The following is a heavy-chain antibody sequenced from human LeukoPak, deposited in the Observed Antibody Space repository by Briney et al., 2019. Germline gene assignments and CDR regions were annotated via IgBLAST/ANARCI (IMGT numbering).Heavy chain of an antibody. CDR1: GFNFIDNS. CDR3: ARGYCSGTSCYMFAS. V-gene: IGHV3-21*01. J-gene: IGHJ4*02. Sequence: GGSLRLSCAGPGFNFIDNSMHWVRQAPGKGLEWVSSISSSNTYIYYRDSVKGRFTISRDNAKNSLFLQMNSLRAEDTAVYYCARGYCSGTSCYMFASWGQGTRVTVSS. CDR2: ISSSNTYI. D-gene: IGHD2-2*02.